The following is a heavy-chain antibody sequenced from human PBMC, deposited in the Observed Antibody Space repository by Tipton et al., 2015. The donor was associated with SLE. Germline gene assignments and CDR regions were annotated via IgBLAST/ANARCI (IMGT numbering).Heavy chain of an antibody. J-gene: IGHJ4*02. V-gene: IGHV4-34*01. D-gene: IGHD7-27*01. CDR1: GGSFSGYY. CDR2: INHSGNT. Sequence: LRLSCAVYGGSFSGYYWSWIRQPPGKGLEWIGKINHSGNTNYNPSLKSRVTISVDTSKNQFSLKLSSVTAADTAVYYCARGELGIRTFDYWGQGTLVTVSS. CDR3: ARGELGIRTFDY.